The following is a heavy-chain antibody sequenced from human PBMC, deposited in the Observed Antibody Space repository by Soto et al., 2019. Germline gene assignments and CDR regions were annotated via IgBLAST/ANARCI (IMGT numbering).Heavy chain of an antibody. J-gene: IGHJ4*02. CDR2: ISGSGGST. D-gene: IGHD5-18*01. V-gene: IGHV3-23*01. CDR3: AKNPTPDTAMPKNGGFDY. Sequence: GGSLRLSCAASGFTFSSYAMSWVRQAPGRGLEWVSAISGSGGSTYYADSVKGRFTISRDNSKNTLYLQMNSLRAEDTAVYYCAKNPTPDTAMPKNGGFDYWGQGTLVTVSS. CDR1: GFTFSSYA.